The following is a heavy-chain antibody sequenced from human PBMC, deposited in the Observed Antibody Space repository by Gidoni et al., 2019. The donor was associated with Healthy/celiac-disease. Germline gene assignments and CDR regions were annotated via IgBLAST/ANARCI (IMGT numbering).Heavy chain of an antibody. CDR3: ARDSYSSSWYGGPFDY. D-gene: IGHD6-13*01. CDR1: GCSISRGRYY. V-gene: IGHV4-61*02. J-gene: IGHJ4*02. Sequence: QVQLQESGPGLVKPSQTLSLTCTVPGCSISRGRYYWSWIRQPAGKGLEWIGRIYTSGSTNYNPSLKRRVTISVDTSKNQFSLKLSSVTAADTAVYYCARDSYSSSWYGGPFDYWGQGTLVTVSS. CDR2: IYTSGST.